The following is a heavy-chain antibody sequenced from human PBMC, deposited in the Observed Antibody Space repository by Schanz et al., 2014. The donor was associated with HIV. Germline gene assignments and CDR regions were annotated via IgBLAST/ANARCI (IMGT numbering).Heavy chain of an antibody. CDR1: GFTFSNFA. CDR2: ISYDGSNK. J-gene: IGHJ4*02. V-gene: IGHV3-30-3*02. D-gene: IGHD3-22*01. Sequence: QVQLVESGGGVVQPGRSLRLSCAASGFTFSNFAMHWVRQAPGKGLEWAAVISYDGSNKYYADSVKGRFTISRDNSKNSLYLQMNSLRAEDTAVYYCAKAPNYYDSSGYFDYWGQGTLVTVSS. CDR3: AKAPNYYDSSGYFDY.